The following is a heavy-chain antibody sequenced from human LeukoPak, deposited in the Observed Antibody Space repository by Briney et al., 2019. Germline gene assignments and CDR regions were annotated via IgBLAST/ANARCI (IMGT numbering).Heavy chain of an antibody. CDR1: GGTFSSYA. V-gene: IGHV1-69*05. Sequence: SVKVSCKASGGTFSSYAISWVRQAPGQGLEWMGGIIPIFGTANYAQKFQGRVTITTDESTSTAYMELSSLRSEDTAMYYCARVGGYSYGHGEYYMDVWGKGTTVTVSS. J-gene: IGHJ6*03. CDR3: ARVGGYSYGHGEYYMDV. D-gene: IGHD5-18*01. CDR2: IIPIFGTA.